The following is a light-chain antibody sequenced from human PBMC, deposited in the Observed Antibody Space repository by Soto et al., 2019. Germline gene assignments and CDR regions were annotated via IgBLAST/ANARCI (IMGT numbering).Light chain of an antibody. Sequence: EIVLTQSPGTLSLSPWERATLSCRASQSVSSSYLAWYQQKPGQAPRLLIYGASSRATGIPERCSGSGAGTDFTLTIGRLEPADFAIYFCQQGSRFPFTFGPGTKVDIK. V-gene: IGKV3-20*01. CDR3: QQGSRFPFT. CDR2: GAS. CDR1: QSVSSSY. J-gene: IGKJ3*01.